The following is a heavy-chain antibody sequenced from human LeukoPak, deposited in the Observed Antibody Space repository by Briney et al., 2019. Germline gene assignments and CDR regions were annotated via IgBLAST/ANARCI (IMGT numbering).Heavy chain of an antibody. CDR2: INPNSGDT. Sequence: ASVTVSCKSSGYTFTGNYMHWVRQAPGQGLEWMGWINPNSGDTKYAQNFQGRVTMTRDTSITTTYMELSSLRSDDTAVYYCVRDRHTVAVAATLDYWGQGPLVIASS. CDR3: VRDRHTVAVAATLDY. V-gene: IGHV1-2*02. D-gene: IGHD6-19*01. CDR1: GYTFTGNY. J-gene: IGHJ4*02.